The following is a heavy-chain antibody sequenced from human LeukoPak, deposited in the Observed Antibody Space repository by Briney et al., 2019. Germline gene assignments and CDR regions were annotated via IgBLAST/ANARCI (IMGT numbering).Heavy chain of an antibody. J-gene: IGHJ3*02. CDR2: IRSRTHDYAT. CDR1: GFTFSCSA. CDR3: TRHTIDYGDYMDGFDI. D-gene: IGHD4-17*01. Sequence: GGSLRLSCAASGFTFSCSAMHWVRQASGKGLEWSGRIRSRTHDYATAYPESVKGRFTISRDDLKNTAYLQMNSLKTEDTAVYYCTRHTIDYGDYMDGFDIWGQGTVVTVSS. V-gene: IGHV3-73*01.